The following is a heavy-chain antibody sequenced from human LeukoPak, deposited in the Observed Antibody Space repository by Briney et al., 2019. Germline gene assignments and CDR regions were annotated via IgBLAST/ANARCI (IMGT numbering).Heavy chain of an antibody. D-gene: IGHD6-19*01. CDR3: AKDIVSGNSGWYPRAFDI. J-gene: IGHJ3*02. CDR1: EFNFDHYA. CDR2: ISWNSGSI. Sequence: HPGRSLRLSCAASEFNFDHYAMHWVRQAPGKGLEWVSSISWNSGSIGYADSVEGRFTISRDNAKNSLYLQMNSLRAEDMALYYCAKDIVSGNSGWYPRAFDIWGQGTMVTVSS. V-gene: IGHV3-9*03.